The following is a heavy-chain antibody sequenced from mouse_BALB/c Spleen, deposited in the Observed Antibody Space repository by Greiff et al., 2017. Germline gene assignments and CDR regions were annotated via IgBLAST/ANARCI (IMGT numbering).Heavy chain of an antibody. V-gene: IGHV5-17*02. CDR2: ISSGSSTI. J-gene: IGHJ4*01. Sequence: EVQLVESGGGLVQPGGSRKLSCAASGFTFSSFGMHWVRQAPEKGLEWVAYISSGSSTIYYADTVKGRFTISRDNPKNTLFLQMTSLRSEDTAMYYCARSGYYGNHYYAMDYWGQGTSVTVSS. CDR1: GFTFSSFG. D-gene: IGHD2-1*01. CDR3: ARSGYYGNHYYAMDY.